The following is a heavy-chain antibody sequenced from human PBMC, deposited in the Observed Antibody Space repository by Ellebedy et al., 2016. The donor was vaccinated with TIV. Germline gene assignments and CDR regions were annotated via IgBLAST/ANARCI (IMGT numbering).Heavy chain of an antibody. V-gene: IGHV4-31*03. CDR2: IYYSGTT. Sequence: SETLSITXTVSGDSISSGGYYWSWIRQHPGKGLEWIGYIYYSGTTYYNPSLKSRVAISVDTSKNQFSLKLNSVTAADTAVYYCARGGEYYYDSIRYPHPFDYWGQGTLVTVSS. D-gene: IGHD3-22*01. CDR3: ARGGEYYYDSIRYPHPFDY. CDR1: GDSISSGGYY. J-gene: IGHJ4*02.